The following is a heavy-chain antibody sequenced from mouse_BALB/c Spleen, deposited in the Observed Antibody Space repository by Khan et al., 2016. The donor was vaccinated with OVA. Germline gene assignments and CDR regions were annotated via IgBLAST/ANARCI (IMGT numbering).Heavy chain of an antibody. CDR3: ASHLTGSFAY. J-gene: IGHJ3*01. CDR1: GFSFSSYS. CDR2: ISTGGDYP. Sequence: EVDLVASGGDLVRPGGSLKLSCAASGFSFSSYSMSWVRQTPDKRLQWVATISTGGDYPYYPDSVKGRFTISRNDAKNTLYLHMSSLRSEDKAIYYCASHLTGSFAYWGQGTLVTVSA. V-gene: IGHV5-6*01. D-gene: IGHD4-1*01.